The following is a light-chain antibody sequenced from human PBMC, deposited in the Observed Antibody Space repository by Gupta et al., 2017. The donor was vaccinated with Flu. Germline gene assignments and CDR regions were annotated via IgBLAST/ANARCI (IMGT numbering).Light chain of an antibody. J-gene: IGKJ2*01. Sequence: EIVFTQSPATLSLSPGERATLSCRASQSVSSYLAWYQQKPGQPPRLLIYDASNGATGIPARFSGSGSGTDXTLTISXREPEDYAVYYCQQRSNWPPYTFGXGTKLEIK. CDR3: QQRSNWPPYT. CDR1: QSVSSY. V-gene: IGKV3-11*01. CDR2: DAS.